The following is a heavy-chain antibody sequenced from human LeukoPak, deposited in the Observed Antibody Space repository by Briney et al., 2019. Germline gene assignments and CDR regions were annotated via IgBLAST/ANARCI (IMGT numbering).Heavy chain of an antibody. Sequence: SETLSLTCTVSGGSVYTSDYYWGWVRQPPGKGPEWIGDIFYTGKTNYNPSLKSRVSISIDTSRNQFSLKLTSVTAADTAVYYCARVFDSWGQGTLVTVSS. V-gene: IGHV4-39*07. CDR2: IFYTGKT. CDR3: ARVFDS. J-gene: IGHJ4*02. CDR1: GGSVYTSDYY.